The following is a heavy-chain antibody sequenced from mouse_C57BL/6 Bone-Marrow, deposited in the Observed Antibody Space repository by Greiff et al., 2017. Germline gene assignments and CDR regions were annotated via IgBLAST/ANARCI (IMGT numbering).Heavy chain of an antibody. Sequence: QVQLQQSGAELARPGASVKLSCKASGYTFTSYGISWVKQRTGQGLEWIGEIYPRSGNTKYNEKFKGKATLTADKSSSTAYMELRRLTSEDSAVXFYARADSYGRGDGFAYWGQGTLVTVSA. V-gene: IGHV1-81*01. CDR1: GYTFTSYG. CDR2: IYPRSGNT. CDR3: ARADSYGRGDGFAY. J-gene: IGHJ3*01. D-gene: IGHD1-1*01.